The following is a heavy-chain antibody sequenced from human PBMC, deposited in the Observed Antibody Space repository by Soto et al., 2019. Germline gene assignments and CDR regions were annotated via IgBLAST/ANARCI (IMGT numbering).Heavy chain of an antibody. V-gene: IGHV4-59*01. CDR3: ARGGVAARKGRWFDP. CDR1: GGSISSYY. Sequence: SETLSLTCTVSGGSISSYYWGWIRQPPGKGLEWIWYIHYSGSTNYNPSLRSRVTISVDTPKNQFSLKVNSMTAADTAIYYCARGGVAARKGRWFDPWGQGTLVTVS. D-gene: IGHD6-25*01. CDR2: IHYSGST. J-gene: IGHJ5*02.